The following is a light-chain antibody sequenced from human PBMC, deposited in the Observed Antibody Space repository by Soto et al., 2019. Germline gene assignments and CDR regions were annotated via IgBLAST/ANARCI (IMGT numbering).Light chain of an antibody. Sequence: EVVLTQSPDTLSLSAGETATLSCRASQSVDRFVAWYQQKVGQAPRLLIYDAYTWATGVGARFTGSGSATDFILTITSREPEYSAVYYCQQRCKWPSTFCAGTKLEMK. V-gene: IGKV3-11*01. CDR3: QQRCKWPST. CDR1: QSVDRF. CDR2: DAY. J-gene: IGKJ4*01.